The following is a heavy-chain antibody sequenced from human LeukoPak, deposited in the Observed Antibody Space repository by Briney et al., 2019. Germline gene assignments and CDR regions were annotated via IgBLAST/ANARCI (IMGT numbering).Heavy chain of an antibody. CDR2: ISGSSSYI. V-gene: IGHV3-21*01. D-gene: IGHD6-13*01. CDR3: ASGRGAAAGRDY. CDR1: GFTFSSYN. J-gene: IGHJ4*02. Sequence: PGGSLRLSCAASGFTFSSYNMHWVRQGPGKGLEWVSSISGSSSYIYYADSVKGRFSISRDNAKNSLYLQMNSLRAEDTAVYYCASGRGAAAGRDYWGQGTLVTVSS.